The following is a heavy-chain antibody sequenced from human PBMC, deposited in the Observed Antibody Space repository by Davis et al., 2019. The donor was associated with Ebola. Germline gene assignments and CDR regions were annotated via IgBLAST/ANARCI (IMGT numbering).Heavy chain of an antibody. V-gene: IGHV3-30*03. CDR2: ISYDGSNK. Sequence: GGSLRLSCAASGFTFSSYGMHWVRQAPGKGLEWVAVISYDGSNKYYADSVKGRFTISRDNSKNTLYLQMNSLRAEDTAVYYCARSPFSMWLIDYWGQGTLVTVSS. CDR3: ARSPFSMWLIDY. D-gene: IGHD6-19*01. CDR1: GFTFSSYG. J-gene: IGHJ4*02.